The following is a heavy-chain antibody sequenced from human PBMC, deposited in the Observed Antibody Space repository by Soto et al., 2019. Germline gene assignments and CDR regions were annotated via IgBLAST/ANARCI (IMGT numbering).Heavy chain of an antibody. D-gene: IGHD3-9*01. Sequence: GGSLRLSCAASGFTFSSYAFHWVRQAPGKGLEWVAVISYDGNNKYYADSVKGRFTISRDNAKNSLYLQMNSLRAEDTAVYYCARDAHYDILTGYYIHQNFDYWGQGTLVTVSS. CDR1: GFTFSSYA. J-gene: IGHJ4*02. CDR2: ISYDGNNK. CDR3: ARDAHYDILTGYYIHQNFDY. V-gene: IGHV3-30-3*01.